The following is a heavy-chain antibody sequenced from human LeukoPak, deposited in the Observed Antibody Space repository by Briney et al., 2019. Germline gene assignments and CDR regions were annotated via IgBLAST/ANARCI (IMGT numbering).Heavy chain of an antibody. V-gene: IGHV4-61*02. D-gene: IGHD1-26*01. CDR1: GGSISSGSYY. CDR3: ARGPVGAKTRGAFDI. Sequence: SETLSLTCTVSGGSISSGSYYWSWIRQPAGKGLEWIGRIYTSGSTNYNPSLKSRVTISVDTSKNQFSLKLSSVTAADTAVYYCARGPVGAKTRGAFDIWGQGTMVTVSS. CDR2: IYTSGST. J-gene: IGHJ3*02.